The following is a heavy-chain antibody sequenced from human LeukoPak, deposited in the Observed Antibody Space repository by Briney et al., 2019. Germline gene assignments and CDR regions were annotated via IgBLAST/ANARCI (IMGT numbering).Heavy chain of an antibody. D-gene: IGHD6-13*01. CDR2: TSWNSGSI. J-gene: IGHJ4*02. CDR3: AKGYSSSWSLPFDY. V-gene: IGHV3-9*01. CDR1: GFSFDDYA. Sequence: GGSLRLSCAASGFSFDDYAMHWVRQAPGKGLEWVSGTSWNSGSIGYADSVKGRFTISKDNVKNSLYLQMNTLRAEETAFYYCAKGYSSSWSLPFDYWGQGTLVTVSS.